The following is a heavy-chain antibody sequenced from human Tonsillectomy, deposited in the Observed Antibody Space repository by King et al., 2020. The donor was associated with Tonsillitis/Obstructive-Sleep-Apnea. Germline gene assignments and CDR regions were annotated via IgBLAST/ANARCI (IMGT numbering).Heavy chain of an antibody. CDR2: ISINGGST. V-gene: IGHV3-64D*06. D-gene: IGHD6-6*01. CDR1: GFTFSGNG. CDR3: VKVFPSSSGKYYFDY. Sequence: VQLVESGGGLVQPGGSLRLSCSVSGFTFSGNGMHWVRQAPGKGLEYVSSISINGGSTYYANSVKGRFTISSDNSKNTLYLQMSSLRTEDTAVYYCVKVFPSSSGKYYFDYWGQGTLVTVSS. J-gene: IGHJ4*02.